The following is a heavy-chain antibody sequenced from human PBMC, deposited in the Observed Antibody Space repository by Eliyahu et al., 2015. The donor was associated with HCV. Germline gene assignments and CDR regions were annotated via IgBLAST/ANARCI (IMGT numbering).Heavy chain of an antibody. D-gene: IGHD6-19*01. CDR1: XXSIRSTDXY. Sequence: QLQLQESGPGLAKPSATLSLTXXVXXXSIRSTDXYWGWIRQPPGKEPEWIGSIYYSGSTYYKPSLKSRVTTSVDTSKNQFSLKVTSVSAADTAVYYCARDSWAVAGTIDYWGQGTLVTVSS. CDR2: IYYSGST. CDR3: ARDSWAVAGTIDY. J-gene: IGHJ4*02. V-gene: IGHV4-39*07.